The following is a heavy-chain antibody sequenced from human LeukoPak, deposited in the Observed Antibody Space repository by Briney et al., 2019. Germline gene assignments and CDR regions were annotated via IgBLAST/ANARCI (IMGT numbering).Heavy chain of an antibody. CDR1: GGSISSSSYY. V-gene: IGHV4-61*01. Sequence: SETLSLTCTVSGGSISSSSYYWSWIQQPPGKGLEWIGYIYYSGSTNYNPSLKSRVTISVDTSKNQFSLKLSSVTAADTAVYYCARWGYSSSWYGGNWFDPWGQGTLVTVSS. CDR2: IYYSGST. J-gene: IGHJ5*02. D-gene: IGHD6-13*01. CDR3: ARWGYSSSWYGGNWFDP.